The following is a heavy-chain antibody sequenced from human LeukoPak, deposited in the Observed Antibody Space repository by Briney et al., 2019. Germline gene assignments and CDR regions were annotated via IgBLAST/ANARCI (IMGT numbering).Heavy chain of an antibody. Sequence: GGSLRLSCAASGFTFSSYSMNWVRQAPGKGLEWISYISSSSSTIYYADSVKGRFTISRDNAKNSLYLQMNSLRAEDTAVYYCATSGSYFRYYFDHWGQGTLVTVSS. D-gene: IGHD1-26*01. CDR1: GFTFSSYS. CDR2: ISSSSSTI. CDR3: ATSGSYFRYYFDH. V-gene: IGHV3-48*04. J-gene: IGHJ4*02.